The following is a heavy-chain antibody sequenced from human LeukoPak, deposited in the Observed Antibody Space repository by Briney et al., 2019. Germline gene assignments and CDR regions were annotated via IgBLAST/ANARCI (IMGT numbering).Heavy chain of an antibody. CDR1: GFTFSSYG. V-gene: IGHV3-23*01. Sequence: GGSLRLSCTVSGFTFSSYGMSWVRQAPGKGLEWVSAIGGSGGSTYYADSVKGRFTISRDNSKNTLYLQMNSLRAEDTAVYYCAKETGGMDVWGQGTTVTVSS. J-gene: IGHJ6*02. CDR3: AKETGGMDV. CDR2: IGGSGGST.